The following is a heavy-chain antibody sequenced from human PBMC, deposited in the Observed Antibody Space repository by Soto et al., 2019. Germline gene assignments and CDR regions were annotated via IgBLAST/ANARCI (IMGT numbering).Heavy chain of an antibody. CDR3: ARGGTPIDY. CDR1: GYTFTNFG. V-gene: IGHV1-18*01. D-gene: IGHD3-16*01. J-gene: IGHJ4*02. CDR2: ISAYNGNT. Sequence: QVQLVQSGAEVKKPGASVKVSCKASGYTFTNFGISWVRQAPGQGLEWMGWISAYNGNTNYAQKFQGRVTMTTATSRSTACMEVRSLRFDVTAVYYGARGGTPIDYWGKGTLVTVSS.